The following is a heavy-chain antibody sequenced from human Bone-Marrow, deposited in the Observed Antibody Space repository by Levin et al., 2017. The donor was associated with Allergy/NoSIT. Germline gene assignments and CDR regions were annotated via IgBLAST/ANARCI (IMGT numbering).Heavy chain of an antibody. CDR1: GASISTSHW. CDR3: ARKGSGSCADY. V-gene: IGHV4-4*02. J-gene: IGHJ4*02. D-gene: IGHD3-10*01. Sequence: SETLSLTCAVSGASISTSHWWGWFRQPPGKGLEWVGEILHSETTNYNPSLKSRVTISGDKSRNQFSLDVTSVTAADTAVYYCARKGSGSCADYWGQGTLVTVSS. CDR2: ILHSETT.